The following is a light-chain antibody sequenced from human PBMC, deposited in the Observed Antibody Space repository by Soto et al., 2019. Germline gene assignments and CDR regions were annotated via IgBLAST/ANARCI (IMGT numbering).Light chain of an antibody. Sequence: EIGLTQSPATLSLSAGERVTLSCWASQSVSNSLAWYQQKPGQPPRLLIYDVSNRATGIPARFSGSGSGTDFTLTITSLEPEDFAVYFCHQRYNWPRVTFGQGTRLEIK. CDR2: DVS. CDR3: HQRYNWPRVT. V-gene: IGKV3-11*01. CDR1: QSVSNS. J-gene: IGKJ5*01.